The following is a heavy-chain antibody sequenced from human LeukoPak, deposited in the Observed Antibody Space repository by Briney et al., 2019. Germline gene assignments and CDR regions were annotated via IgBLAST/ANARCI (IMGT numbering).Heavy chain of an antibody. CDR1: GFTFDDYA. Sequence: GGSLRLSCAASGFTFDDYAMHWVRQAPGKGLEWVSLISWNGGRTYYADSVKGRFTISRDNSKNSLYLQMNSLGVEDTALYYCAKGTAIVSTSAPFDYWGQGTLVTVSS. J-gene: IGHJ4*02. CDR3: AKGTAIVSTSAPFDY. V-gene: IGHV3-43D*03. CDR2: ISWNGGRT. D-gene: IGHD5/OR15-5a*01.